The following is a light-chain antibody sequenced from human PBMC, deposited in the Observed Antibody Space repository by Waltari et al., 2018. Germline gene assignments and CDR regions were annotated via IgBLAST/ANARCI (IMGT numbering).Light chain of an antibody. CDR1: SGHSTNV. Sequence: QLVLTQSPSASASLGASVKPTCTLSSGHSTNVVARLQQQPEKGPRFLMKVNSDGSHTKGDEIPDRFSGSSSGAERYLTISSLQSEDEADYYCQTGGHGTWVFGGGTTLTVL. CDR2: VNSDGSH. CDR3: QTGGHGTWV. V-gene: IGLV4-69*01. J-gene: IGLJ3*02.